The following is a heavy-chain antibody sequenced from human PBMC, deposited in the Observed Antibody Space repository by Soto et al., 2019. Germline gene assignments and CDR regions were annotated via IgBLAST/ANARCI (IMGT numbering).Heavy chain of an antibody. CDR3: ARTHYYDSSGYYFDY. CDR1: GGSISSGGYC. D-gene: IGHD3-22*01. V-gene: IGHV4-31*03. CDR2: IYYSGST. J-gene: IGHJ4*02. Sequence: SETLSLTCTVSGGSISSGGYCWSWIRQHPGKGLEWIGYIYYSGSTYYNPSLKSRVTISVDTSKNQFSLKLSSVTAADTAVYYCARTHYYDSSGYYFDYWGQGTLVTVSS.